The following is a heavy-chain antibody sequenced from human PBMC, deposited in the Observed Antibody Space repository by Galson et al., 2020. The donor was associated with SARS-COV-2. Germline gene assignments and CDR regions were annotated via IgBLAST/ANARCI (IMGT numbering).Heavy chain of an antibody. CDR1: GFIFSDYA. CDR2: ISSNGATS. CDR3: LSYSSTRQSY. V-gene: IGHV3-64D*06. D-gene: IGHD2-2*01. J-gene: IGHJ4*02. Sequence: WGSLRLSSSASGFIFSDYAMHWVRQAPGKGLEYVSAISSNGATSFYADSVNGRFTMSRDNSKNMFSLQMTALRLEDTAFYYCLSYSSTRQSYWGPRAPVTASS.